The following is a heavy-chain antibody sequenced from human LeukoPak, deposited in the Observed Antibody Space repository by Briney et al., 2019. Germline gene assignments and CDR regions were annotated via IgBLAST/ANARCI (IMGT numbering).Heavy chain of an antibody. CDR2: IYASGST. D-gene: IGHD6-13*01. Sequence: SQTLSLTCTVSGGPISSGSYYWSWIRQPAGKGLEWIGRIYASGSTYYNPSLKSRVTISVDTSKNQLSLKLSSVTAADTAVYYCARVAAGIGFFQHWGQGSLVTVSS. J-gene: IGHJ1*01. CDR1: GGPISSGSYY. V-gene: IGHV4-61*02. CDR3: ARVAAGIGFFQH.